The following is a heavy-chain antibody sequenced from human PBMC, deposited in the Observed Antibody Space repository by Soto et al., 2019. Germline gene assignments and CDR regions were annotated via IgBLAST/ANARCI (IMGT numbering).Heavy chain of an antibody. CDR3: ARDHPIIAVAGYFDY. V-gene: IGHV1-18*01. D-gene: IGHD6-19*01. Sequence: ASVKVSCKASGYTFTSYGISWVRQAPGQGLEWMGWVSAYNGNTNYAQKFQGRVTMTTDTSTSTAYMELRSLRSDDTAVYYCARDHPIIAVAGYFDYWGQGTQVTVSS. J-gene: IGHJ4*02. CDR2: VSAYNGNT. CDR1: GYTFTSYG.